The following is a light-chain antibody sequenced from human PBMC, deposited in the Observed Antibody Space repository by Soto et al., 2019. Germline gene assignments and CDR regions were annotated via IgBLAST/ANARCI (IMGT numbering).Light chain of an antibody. CDR1: QSVSNY. J-gene: IGKJ2*01. CDR3: QQRSNWPPYT. Sequence: EIVLTQSPATLSLSPGERATLSCRASQSVSNYLSWYQQKPGQAHRLLVYDASNRATGIPARFSGSGSGTAFTLTINSLEPEDFAVYYCQQRSNWPPYTFGQGTKLEIK. CDR2: DAS. V-gene: IGKV3-11*01.